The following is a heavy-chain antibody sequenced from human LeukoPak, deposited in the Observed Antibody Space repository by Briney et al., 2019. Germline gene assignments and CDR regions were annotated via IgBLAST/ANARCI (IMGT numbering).Heavy chain of an antibody. CDR1: GYTFTGYY. D-gene: IGHD3-10*01. J-gene: IGHJ6*03. CDR2: INPNSGGT. Sequence: ASVKVSCKASGYTFTGYYMHWVRQAPGQGREWMGWINPNSGGTNYAQKFQGRVTMTRDTSISTAYMELSSLRSEDTAVYYCARTVRGSGSSYYYYYMDVWGKGTTVTVSS. CDR3: ARTVRGSGSSYYYYYMDV. V-gene: IGHV1-2*02.